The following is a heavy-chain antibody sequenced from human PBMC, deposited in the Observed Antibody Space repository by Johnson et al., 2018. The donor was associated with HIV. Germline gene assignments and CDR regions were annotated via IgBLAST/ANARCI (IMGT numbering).Heavy chain of an antibody. CDR2: ISYDGSNK. J-gene: IGHJ3*02. CDR3: AKVRRAYYEDAFDI. CDR1: GFTFSSYA. Sequence: QVQLVESGGGVVQPGGSLRLSCAASGFTFSSYAMHWVRQAPGKGLEWVAVISYDGSNKYYADSVKAPFTISRDNSKNTLYLQMNSLRAEDTAVYYCAKVRRAYYEDAFDIWGQGTMVTVSS. V-gene: IGHV3-30*01. D-gene: IGHD3-22*01.